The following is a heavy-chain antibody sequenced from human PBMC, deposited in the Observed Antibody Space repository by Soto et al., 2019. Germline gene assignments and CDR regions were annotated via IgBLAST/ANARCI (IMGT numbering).Heavy chain of an antibody. D-gene: IGHD6-19*01. CDR3: ARDRAVDGKGLDY. V-gene: IGHV3-7*01. CDR2: IKQDGSET. Sequence: GGSLRLSCAASGFSFSSYWMSWVRQAPGKGLEWVANIKQDGSETYYVDSVKGRFTISRDNAKSSLYLQMNSLRAEDTAVYYCARDRAVDGKGLDYWGQGTLVTVSS. CDR1: GFSFSSYW. J-gene: IGHJ4*02.